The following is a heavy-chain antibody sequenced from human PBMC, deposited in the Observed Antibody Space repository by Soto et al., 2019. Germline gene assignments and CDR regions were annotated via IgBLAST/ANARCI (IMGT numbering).Heavy chain of an antibody. CDR1: GYTFTSYG. CDR3: ARAGYYDFWSGSSDPMIHY. D-gene: IGHD3-3*01. J-gene: IGHJ4*02. Sequence: GASVKVSCKASGYTFTSYGISWVRQAPGQGLEWMGWISAYNGNTNYAQKLQGRVTMTTDTSTSTAYMELRSLRSDDTAVYYCARAGYYDFWSGSSDPMIHYWGQGTLVTVSS. CDR2: ISAYNGNT. V-gene: IGHV1-18*01.